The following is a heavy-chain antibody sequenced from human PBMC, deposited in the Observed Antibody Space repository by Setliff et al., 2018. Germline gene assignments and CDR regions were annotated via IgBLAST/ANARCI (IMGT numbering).Heavy chain of an antibody. CDR3: ARSFSRSGKFLLDY. V-gene: IGHV4-34*12. Sequence: PSETLSLTCAVYGGSFSGYYWSWIRQPPGKRLEWIGEIIHSGSTNYNPSLKSRVTISMDTSKNQFSLKVPSVTVADTAVYYCARSFSRSGKFLLDYWGQGALVTVSS. D-gene: IGHD1-26*01. J-gene: IGHJ4*02. CDR2: IIHSGST. CDR1: GGSFSGYY.